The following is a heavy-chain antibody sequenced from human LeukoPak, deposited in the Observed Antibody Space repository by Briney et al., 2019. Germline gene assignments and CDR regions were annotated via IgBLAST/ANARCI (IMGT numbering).Heavy chain of an antibody. CDR3: ARGRVPYYYDSSGYFDENYFDY. CDR1: GGSISSSSYY. J-gene: IGHJ4*02. V-gene: IGHV4-39*07. Sequence: PSETLSLTCTVSGGSISSSSYYWVWIRQPPGKGLEWIGSIYYSGSTYYNPSLKSRVTISVDTSNNQFSLKLSSVTAADTAVYYCARGRVPYYYDSSGYFDENYFDYWGQGTLVTVSS. CDR2: IYYSGST. D-gene: IGHD3-22*01.